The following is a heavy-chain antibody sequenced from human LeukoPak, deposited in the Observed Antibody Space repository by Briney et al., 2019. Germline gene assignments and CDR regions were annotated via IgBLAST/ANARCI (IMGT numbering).Heavy chain of an antibody. V-gene: IGHV4-34*01. J-gene: IGHJ5*02. Sequence: SETLSLTCAVYGGSFSAYYWTWIRQPPGKGLEWIGVISHSGSSNYNASLRSGVTISVDTSYKQFSLRLSSVTAADTAAYYCAPRGHIEHSYVYGKWFDPWGQGTRVTVSS. D-gene: IGHD5-18*01. CDR2: ISHSGSS. CDR3: APRGHIEHSYVYGKWFDP. CDR1: GGSFSAYY.